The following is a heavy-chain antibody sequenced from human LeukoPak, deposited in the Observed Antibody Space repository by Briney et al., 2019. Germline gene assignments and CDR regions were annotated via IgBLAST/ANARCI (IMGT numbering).Heavy chain of an antibody. CDR1: GFTFSSYG. J-gene: IGHJ6*03. V-gene: IGHV3-33*01. CDR2: IWYDGSNK. Sequence: GGSLRLSCAASGFTFSSYGMHWVRQAPGKGLEWVAVIWYDGSNKYYADSVKGRFTISRDNSKNTLYLQMNSLRAEDTAVYYCASGTKEYSSSSWYYYYYYMDVWGKGTTVTVSS. D-gene: IGHD6-6*01. CDR3: ASGTKEYSSSSWYYYYYYMDV.